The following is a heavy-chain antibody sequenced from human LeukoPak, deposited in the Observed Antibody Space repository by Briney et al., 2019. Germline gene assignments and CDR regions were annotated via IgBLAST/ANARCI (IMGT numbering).Heavy chain of an antibody. CDR2: IYYSGST. J-gene: IGHJ4*02. V-gene: IGHV4-59*01. Sequence: SETLSLTCTVSGGSINSFYWSWIRQPPGRGLEWIGYIYYSGSTNYNPSLKSRVTISVDTSKNQFSLKLSSVTAADTAVYYCARDYYDSSGYLWFDYWGQGTLVTVSS. D-gene: IGHD3-22*01. CDR1: GGSINSFY. CDR3: ARDYYDSSGYLWFDY.